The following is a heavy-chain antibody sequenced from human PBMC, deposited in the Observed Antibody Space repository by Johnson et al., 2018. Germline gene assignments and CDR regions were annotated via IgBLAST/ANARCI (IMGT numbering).Heavy chain of an antibody. V-gene: IGHV3-7*01. J-gene: IGHJ4*02. Sequence: QLVESVGGLVQPGGSLRVSCDASGFTFSTYWMSWVRQAPGKGLEWVGYIKQDGSEIYYADSVKGRFTISRDNDKNSLYLQMNRLRAEATAVYHYAPWTYGGNPFGYGGQGALVTVSS. CDR2: IKQDGSEI. CDR3: APWTYGGNPFGY. CDR1: GFTFSTYW. D-gene: IGHD4-23*01.